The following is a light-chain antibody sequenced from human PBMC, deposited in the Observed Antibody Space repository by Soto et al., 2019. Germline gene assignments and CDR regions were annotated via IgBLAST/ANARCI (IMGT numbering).Light chain of an antibody. CDR3: QQYDSSVT. CDR1: QSVDSMF. Sequence: EIVFTQSPGSLSLSPGERATLSCRASQSVDSMFFAWYQQRPGQAPRLLIYGASRRATGIPDRFTGSGSGTDFTLTISGLEPEDFALYYSQQYDSSVTFGLGTKVEIK. CDR2: GAS. J-gene: IGKJ1*01. V-gene: IGKV3-20*01.